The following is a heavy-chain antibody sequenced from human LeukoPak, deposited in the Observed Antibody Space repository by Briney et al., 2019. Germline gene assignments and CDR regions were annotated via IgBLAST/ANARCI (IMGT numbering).Heavy chain of an antibody. Sequence: GASVKVSCKASGGTFSSYAISWVRQAPGQGLEWMGRIIPIFGTANYAQKFQGRVTIITDESTSTAYMELSSLRSEDTAVYYCARSYVWGSYRLDYWGQGTLVTVSS. CDR3: ARSYVWGSYRLDY. CDR1: GGTFSSYA. V-gene: IGHV1-69*05. CDR2: IIPIFGTA. D-gene: IGHD3-16*02. J-gene: IGHJ4*02.